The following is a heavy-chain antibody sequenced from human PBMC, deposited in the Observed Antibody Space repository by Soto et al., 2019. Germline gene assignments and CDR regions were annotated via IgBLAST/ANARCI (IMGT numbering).Heavy chain of an antibody. V-gene: IGHV3-23*01. Sequence: EVQLLESGGGLVQPGGSLRLSCAASGFTFSSYAMSWVRQAPGKGLEWVSAISGSGGSTYYADSVKGRFTISRDNSKNTLYLQMNSLRAEDTAVYYCAILLVRGPDAFDIWGQGTMVTVSS. CDR3: AILLVRGPDAFDI. J-gene: IGHJ3*02. D-gene: IGHD3-10*01. CDR2: ISGSGGST. CDR1: GFTFSSYA.